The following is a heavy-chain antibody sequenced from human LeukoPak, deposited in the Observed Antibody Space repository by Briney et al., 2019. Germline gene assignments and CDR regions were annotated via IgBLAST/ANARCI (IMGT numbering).Heavy chain of an antibody. Sequence: GGSLRLSCAASGFTFSSYWMSWVRQAPGKGLEWVANIKQDGSEKYYVDSVKGRFTISRDNAKNSLYLQMNNLRAEDTALYYCAKAYESSGYYQFDYWGQGTLVTVSS. D-gene: IGHD3-22*01. CDR2: IKQDGSEK. J-gene: IGHJ4*02. V-gene: IGHV3-7*03. CDR3: AKAYESSGYYQFDY. CDR1: GFTFSSYW.